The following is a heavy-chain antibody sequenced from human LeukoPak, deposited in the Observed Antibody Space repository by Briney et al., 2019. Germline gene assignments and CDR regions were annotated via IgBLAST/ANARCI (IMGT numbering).Heavy chain of an antibody. D-gene: IGHD3-16*02. Sequence: SETLSLTCTVSGGSISSGDYYWSWIRQPPGEGLEWIGCIYYSGSTYYNPSLKSRVTISVDTSKNQFSLKLSFVTAADTAVYYCARDRYGQRIFDYWGQGTLVTVSS. CDR3: ARDRYGQRIFDY. CDR2: IYYSGST. V-gene: IGHV4-30-4*01. CDR1: GGSISSGDYY. J-gene: IGHJ4*02.